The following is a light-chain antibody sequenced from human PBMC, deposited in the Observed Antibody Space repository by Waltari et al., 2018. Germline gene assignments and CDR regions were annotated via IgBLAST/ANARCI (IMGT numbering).Light chain of an antibody. J-gene: IGLJ3*02. Sequence: QSALTQPASVSGSPGQSITISCTGTSSDVGGYKYVSWYQQHPGKAPKLIIYAVSTRPSGTSNRFSGSKSGNTASLTISVLQAEDEADYYCNSYTSSRTWVFGGGTKLTVL. CDR1: SSDVGGYKY. CDR2: AVS. V-gene: IGLV2-14*03. CDR3: NSYTSSRTWV.